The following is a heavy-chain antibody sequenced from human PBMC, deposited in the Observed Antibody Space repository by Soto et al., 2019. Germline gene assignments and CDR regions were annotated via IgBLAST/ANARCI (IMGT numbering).Heavy chain of an antibody. CDR1: GFTFSSYA. CDR2: ISGSGGST. J-gene: IGHJ5*02. Sequence: EVQLLESGGGLVQPGGSLRLSCAASGFTFSSYAMSWVRQAPGKGLEWVSAISGSGGSTYYADSVKGRFTISRDNSKNTLYLQMNSLRAEDTAVYYCAKDLEMTTVTPSWFDPWGQGTLVTVSS. D-gene: IGHD4-17*01. CDR3: AKDLEMTTVTPSWFDP. V-gene: IGHV3-23*01.